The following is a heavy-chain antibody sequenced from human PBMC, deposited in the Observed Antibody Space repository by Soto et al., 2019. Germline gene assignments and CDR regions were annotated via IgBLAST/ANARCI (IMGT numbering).Heavy chain of an antibody. CDR2: ISSSSSYI. CDR1: GFTFSSYS. Sequence: GGSLRLSCAASGFTFSSYSMNWVRQAPGKGLEWVSSISSSSSYIYYADSVKGRFTISRDNAKNSLYLQMNSLRAEDTAVYYGEKIDHGYVVFYRGGQGKMATFSS. J-gene: IGHJ3*01. V-gene: IGHV3-21*01. D-gene: IGHD3-9*01. CDR3: EKIDHGYVVFYR.